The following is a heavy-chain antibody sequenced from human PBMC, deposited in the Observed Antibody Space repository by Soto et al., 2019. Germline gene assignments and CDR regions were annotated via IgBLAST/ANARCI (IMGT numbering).Heavy chain of an antibody. CDR2: ISYDGSNK. CDR3: ATDDYGYTH. Sequence: QVQLVESGGGVVQPGRSLRLSCVASGFTFSNYAMHWVRQAPGKGLEWVAVISYDGSNKYYADSVKGRFTISRDNSKNTLYLQMNSLRAEDTAVYYCATDDYGYTHWGQGTLVTVSS. CDR1: GFTFSNYA. D-gene: IGHD5-12*01. J-gene: IGHJ4*02. V-gene: IGHV3-30-3*01.